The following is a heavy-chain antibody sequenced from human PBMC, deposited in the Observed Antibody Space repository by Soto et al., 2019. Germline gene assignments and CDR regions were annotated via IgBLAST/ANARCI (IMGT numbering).Heavy chain of an antibody. CDR3: ATARDSSGPTFDY. CDR2: IIPIFGTA. Sequence: ASVKVSCKASGGTFSSYAISWVRQAPGQGLEWMGGIIPIFGTANYAQKFQGRVTITADESTSTAYMELSSLRSEDTAVYYCATARDSSGPTFDYWGQGTLVTVSS. D-gene: IGHD3-22*01. J-gene: IGHJ4*02. CDR1: GGTFSSYA. V-gene: IGHV1-69*13.